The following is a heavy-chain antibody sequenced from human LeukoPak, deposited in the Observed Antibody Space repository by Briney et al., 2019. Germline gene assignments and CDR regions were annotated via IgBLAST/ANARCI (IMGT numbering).Heavy chain of an antibody. J-gene: IGHJ6*02. CDR1: GFTFGDYA. Sequence: QSGGSLRLSCTASGFTFGDYAMIWVRQAPGKGLESVGFIRSKAYGGTTEYAASVKGRFTISRDDSKSIAYLEMNSLKGEDTAVYHCTRGYDFVSGYLGMDVWGQGTTVTASS. CDR3: TRGYDFVSGYLGMDV. D-gene: IGHD3-3*01. V-gene: IGHV3-49*04. CDR2: IRSKAYGGTT.